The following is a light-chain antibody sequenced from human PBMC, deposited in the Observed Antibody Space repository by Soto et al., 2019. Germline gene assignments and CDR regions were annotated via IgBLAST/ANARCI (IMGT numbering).Light chain of an antibody. CDR2: AAS. J-gene: IGKJ3*01. V-gene: IGKV1-27*01. CDR1: QGINTY. CDR3: QKDNNRPPAT. Sequence: DIQMTQSPSSLSASVGDRVTITCRASQGINTYLAWYQQKPGKGTKLLIYAASTLQSEVPSRFSGGGSGTDFTLTISSLQPEDVATYYCQKDNNRPPATFGPGTKVGV.